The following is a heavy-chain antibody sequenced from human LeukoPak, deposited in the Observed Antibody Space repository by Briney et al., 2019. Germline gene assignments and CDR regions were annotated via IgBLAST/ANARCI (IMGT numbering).Heavy chain of an antibody. Sequence: GASVKVSCKASGYTFTSYGISWVRQAPGQGLEWMGWINPNSGGTNYAQKFQGRVTMTRDTSISTAYMELSRLRSDDTAVYYCARDPQPVLMGLPYYFDYWGQGTLVTVSS. CDR3: ARDPQPVLMGLPYYFDY. V-gene: IGHV1-2*02. CDR1: GYTFTSYG. J-gene: IGHJ4*02. CDR2: INPNSGGT. D-gene: IGHD2-8*01.